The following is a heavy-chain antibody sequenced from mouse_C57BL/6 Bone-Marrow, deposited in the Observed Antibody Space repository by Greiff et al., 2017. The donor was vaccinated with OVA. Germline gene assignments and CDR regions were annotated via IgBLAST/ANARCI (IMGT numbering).Heavy chain of an antibody. V-gene: IGHV10-1*01. CDR3: VREGNYGYFDY. Sequence: EVQLVESGGGLVQPKGSLKLSCAASGFSFNTYAMNWVRQAPGKGLEWVARIRSKSNNYATYYADSVKDRFTISRDDSESMLYLQMNNLKTEDTAMYDCVREGNYGYFDYWGQGTTLTVSS. J-gene: IGHJ2*01. D-gene: IGHD2-1*01. CDR1: GFSFNTYA. CDR2: IRSKSNNYAT.